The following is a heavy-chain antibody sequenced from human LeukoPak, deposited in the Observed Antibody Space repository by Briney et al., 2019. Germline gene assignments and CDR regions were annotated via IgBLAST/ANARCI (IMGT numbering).Heavy chain of an antibody. D-gene: IGHD4-17*01. CDR2: IYYSGST. J-gene: IGHJ4*02. V-gene: IGHV4-39*01. CDR1: GGSISSSSYY. CDR3: ARSPLLRRFDY. Sequence: SETLSLTCIVSGGSISSSSYYWGWIRQPPGKGLEWIGSIYYSGSTYYNPSLKSRVTISLDTSKNQFSLKLSSVTAADTAVYYCARSPLLRRFDYWGQGTLVTVSS.